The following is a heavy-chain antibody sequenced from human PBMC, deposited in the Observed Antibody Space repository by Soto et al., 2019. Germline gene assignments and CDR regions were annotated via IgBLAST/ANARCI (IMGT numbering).Heavy chain of an antibody. J-gene: IGHJ4*02. CDR2: IYPGDSDT. Sequence: GESLKISCKGSGYSFTSYWIGWVRQMPGKGLEWMGIIYPGDSDTRYSPSLQGQVTISADKSISTAYLQWSSLKASDTAMYYCARLRVEMATIDYFDYWGQGTLVTVSS. D-gene: IGHD5-12*01. CDR1: GYSFTSYW. CDR3: ARLRVEMATIDYFDY. V-gene: IGHV5-51*01.